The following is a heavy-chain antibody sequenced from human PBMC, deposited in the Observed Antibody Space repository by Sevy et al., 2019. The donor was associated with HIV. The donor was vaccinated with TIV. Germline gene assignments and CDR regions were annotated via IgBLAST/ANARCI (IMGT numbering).Heavy chain of an antibody. Sequence: ASVKVSCKVSGYTLTELSMHWVRQAPGKGLEWMGGFDPEDGETIYAQKFQGRVTMTEDTSTDTAYMELSSLRSEDTAVYYCSTDLSYCSGGSCYDLYAFDIWGQGTMVTVSS. D-gene: IGHD2-15*01. CDR1: GYTLTELS. CDR3: STDLSYCSGGSCYDLYAFDI. V-gene: IGHV1-24*01. CDR2: FDPEDGET. J-gene: IGHJ3*02.